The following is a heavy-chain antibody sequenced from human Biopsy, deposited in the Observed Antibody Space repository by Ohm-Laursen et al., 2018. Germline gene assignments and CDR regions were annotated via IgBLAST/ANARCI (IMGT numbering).Heavy chain of an antibody. J-gene: IGHJ2*01. CDR3: PRRPYGGTRYWYFDL. CDR1: GESFNGYY. Sequence: SDTLSLTCAVYGESFNGYYWSWIRQTPGKGLEWIGEINHSGRTNYNPSLKSRVTISVDTSKNQFSLKVRSATAADTAVYYCPRRPYGGTRYWYFDLWGRGTLVTVSS. D-gene: IGHD4-23*01. V-gene: IGHV4-34*01. CDR2: INHSGRT.